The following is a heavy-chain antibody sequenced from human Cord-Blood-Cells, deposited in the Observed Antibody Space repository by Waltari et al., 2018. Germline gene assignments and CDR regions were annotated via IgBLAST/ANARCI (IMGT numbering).Heavy chain of an antibody. J-gene: IGHJ1*01. Sequence: EVQLVESGGGLIQPGGSLRLSCAASGFTVSSTYMSWVRQAPGKGLEWVSVIYSGGSTYYADSVKGRFTISRDNSKNTLYLQMNSLRAEDTAVYYCARGKSGSYYSAEYFQHWGQGTLVTVSS. D-gene: IGHD3-10*01. CDR3: ARGKSGSYYSAEYFQH. CDR2: IYSGGST. V-gene: IGHV3-53*01. CDR1: GFTVSSTY.